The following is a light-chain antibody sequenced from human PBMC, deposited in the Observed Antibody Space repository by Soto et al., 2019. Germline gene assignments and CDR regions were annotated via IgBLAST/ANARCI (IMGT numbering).Light chain of an antibody. CDR2: EVS. CDR3: SSYTTNSTPYV. CDR1: SSDVGGYNY. J-gene: IGLJ1*01. Sequence: QSVLTQPASVSGSPGQSITISCTGTSSDVGGYNYVSWYQQPPGKAPKLMIYEVSHRPSGVSNRFSGSKSDNTASLTISGLQAEDEADYYCSSYTTNSTPYVFGTGTKVTVL. V-gene: IGLV2-14*01.